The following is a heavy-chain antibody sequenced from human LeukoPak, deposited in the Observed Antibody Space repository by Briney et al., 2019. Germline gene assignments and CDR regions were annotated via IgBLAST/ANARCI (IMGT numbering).Heavy chain of an antibody. CDR1: GYTFTGYY. D-gene: IGHD4-17*01. V-gene: IGHV1-2*02. Sequence: ASVKVSCKASGYTFTGYYMHWVRQAPGQGLEWMGWINPNSGGTNYAQKFQGRVTMTRDTSISTAYMELSRLRSDDTAVYYCARDRAYGDYVSGAFDIWGQGTMVTVSS. CDR2: INPNSGGT. J-gene: IGHJ3*02. CDR3: ARDRAYGDYVSGAFDI.